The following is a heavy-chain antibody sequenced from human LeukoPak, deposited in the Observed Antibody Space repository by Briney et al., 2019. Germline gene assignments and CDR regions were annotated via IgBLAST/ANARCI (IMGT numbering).Heavy chain of an antibody. Sequence: ETLSLTCTVSGGSISSYYWSWIRQPPGKGLEWIGSIYYSGSTYYNPSLKSRVTISVDTSKNQFSLKLSSVTAADTAVYYCARHPIRYNWKPFDYWGQGTLVTVSS. V-gene: IGHV4-59*05. J-gene: IGHJ4*02. CDR3: ARHPIRYNWKPFDY. CDR1: GGSISSYY. CDR2: IYYSGST. D-gene: IGHD1-1*01.